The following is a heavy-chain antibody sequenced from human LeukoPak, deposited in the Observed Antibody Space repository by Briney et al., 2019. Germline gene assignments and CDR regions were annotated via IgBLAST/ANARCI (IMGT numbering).Heavy chain of an antibody. CDR3: AKDAFDSGTYSPYLHY. CDR2: ISGSGTTT. Sequence: PGGSLRLSCAASGFTFTNYAMSWVRQAPGKGLEWVSTISGSGTTTYYPDSVKGRFTISRDTSKDTLYLQMNSLRVEDTAIYYCAKDAFDSGTYSPYLHYWGQGTLVTVPS. J-gene: IGHJ4*02. CDR1: GFTFTNYA. D-gene: IGHD3-10*01. V-gene: IGHV3-23*01.